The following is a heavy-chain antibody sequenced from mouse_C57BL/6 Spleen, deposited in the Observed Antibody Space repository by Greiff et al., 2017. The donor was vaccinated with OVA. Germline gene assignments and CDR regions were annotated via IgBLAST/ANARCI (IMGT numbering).Heavy chain of an antibody. J-gene: IGHJ4*01. D-gene: IGHD2-3*01. V-gene: IGHV1-80*01. CDR1: GYAFSSYW. CDR2: IYPGDGDT. Sequence: VQLVESGAELVKPGASVKISCKASGYAFSSYWMNWVKQRPGKGLEWIGQIYPGDGDTNYNGKFKGKATLTADKSSSTAYMQLSSLTSEDSAVYFCARGTFADGYYAMDYWGQGTSVTVSS. CDR3: ARGTFADGYYAMDY.